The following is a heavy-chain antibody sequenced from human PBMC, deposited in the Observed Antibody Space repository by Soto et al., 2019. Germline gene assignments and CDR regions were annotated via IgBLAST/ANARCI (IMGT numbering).Heavy chain of an antibody. CDR2: ISYRGGT. CDR1: GDSISSYY. V-gene: IGHV4-59*01. CDR3: ARAPSCCISTSCYGYYYGMDV. Sequence: SETLSLTCTVAGDSISSYYWSWIRQPPGRGLEWIGYISYRGGTSYNPSLKSRVTISVDTSKNQFSLRLSSVTAADTAVYYCARAPSCCISTSCYGYYYGMDVWGQGTTVTVSS. J-gene: IGHJ6*02. D-gene: IGHD2-2*01.